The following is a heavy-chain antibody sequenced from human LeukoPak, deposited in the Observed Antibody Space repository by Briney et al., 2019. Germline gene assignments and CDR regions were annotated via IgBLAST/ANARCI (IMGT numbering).Heavy chain of an antibody. V-gene: IGHV3-30*02. CDR2: IRYDGSNK. CDR1: GFTFSSYG. CDR3: ARVRSGCSGGSCYGLYYYGMDV. Sequence: GGSLRLSCAASGFTFSSYGMHWVRQAPGKGLEWVAFIRYDGSNKYYADSVKGRFTISRDNAKNSLYLQMNSLRAEDTAVYYCARVRSGCSGGSCYGLYYYGMDVWGQGTTVTVSS. J-gene: IGHJ6*02. D-gene: IGHD2-15*01.